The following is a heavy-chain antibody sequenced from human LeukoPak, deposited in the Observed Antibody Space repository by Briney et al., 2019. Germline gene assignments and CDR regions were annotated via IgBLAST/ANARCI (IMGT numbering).Heavy chain of an antibody. Sequence: GGSLGLSCAASGFTFSSYGMHWVRQAPGKGLEWVAFIRYDGSNKYYADSVKGRFTISRDNSKNTLYLQMNSLRAEDTAVYYCANVPYSYGYSPMVSWGQGTLVTVSS. CDR1: GFTFSSYG. D-gene: IGHD5-18*01. V-gene: IGHV3-30*02. J-gene: IGHJ5*02. CDR2: IRYDGSNK. CDR3: ANVPYSYGYSPMVS.